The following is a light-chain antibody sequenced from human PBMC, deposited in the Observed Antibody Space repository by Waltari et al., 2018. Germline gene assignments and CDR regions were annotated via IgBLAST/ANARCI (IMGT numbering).Light chain of an antibody. V-gene: IGLV1-47*01. CDR2: RTK. Sequence: QSVLTQPPSASGTPGQRVTISCSGTNSNIGTNSVFWYQQLPGTAPKLLNYRTKRRPSGVPDRFSGSKAGTSASLASTGLRSEDEADYYCAAWDDSLSVSYVFGSGTKVTV. CDR3: AAWDDSLSVSYV. CDR1: NSNIGTNS. J-gene: IGLJ1*01.